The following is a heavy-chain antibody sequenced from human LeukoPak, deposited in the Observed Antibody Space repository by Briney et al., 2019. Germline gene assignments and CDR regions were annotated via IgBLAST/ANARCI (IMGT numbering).Heavy chain of an antibody. J-gene: IGHJ4*02. Sequence: GGSLRLSCAASGFTLSNYGMNWVRQAPGKGLEWVSSISRSGTHRDFADSVKGRFAISRDNAKNSLYLQMNSLRAEDTAVYYCARDPGAVAVDYWGQGTLVTVSS. CDR1: GFTLSNYG. V-gene: IGHV3-21*04. CDR3: ARDPGAVAVDY. D-gene: IGHD6-19*01. CDR2: ISRSGTHR.